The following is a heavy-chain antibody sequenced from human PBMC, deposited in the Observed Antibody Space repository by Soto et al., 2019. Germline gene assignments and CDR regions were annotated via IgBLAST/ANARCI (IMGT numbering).Heavy chain of an antibody. CDR1: GGSISSGGYY. V-gene: IGHV4-31*03. D-gene: IGHD3-22*01. CDR2: IYYSGST. Sequence: PSETLSLTCTVSGGSISSGGYYWSWIRQHPGKGLEWIGYIYYSGSTYYNPSLKSRVTISVDTSKNQFSLKLSSVTAADTAVYYCARENPPSIGRYYYYGMDVWGQGTTVTVSS. J-gene: IGHJ6*02. CDR3: ARENPPSIGRYYYYGMDV.